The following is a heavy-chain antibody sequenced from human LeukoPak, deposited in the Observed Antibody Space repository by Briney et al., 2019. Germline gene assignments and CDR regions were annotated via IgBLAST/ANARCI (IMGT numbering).Heavy chain of an antibody. J-gene: IGHJ4*02. Sequence: PGRSLRLACAAPGFNFSSYCMHWVRQAPGKGLEWVAVIWSDGSKIYFAESVKGRFIISRDNPKHTLYLEMNSLTVEDTAGFYCARDLGHCSGDSCYSWYYFDYWGQGTLVTVSS. CDR2: IWSDGSKI. CDR3: ARDLGHCSGDSCYSWYYFDY. D-gene: IGHD2-15*01. V-gene: IGHV3-33*01. CDR1: GFNFSSYC.